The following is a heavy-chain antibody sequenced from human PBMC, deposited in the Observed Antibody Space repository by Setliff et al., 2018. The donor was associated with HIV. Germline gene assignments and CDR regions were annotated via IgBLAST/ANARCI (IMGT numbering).Heavy chain of an antibody. V-gene: IGHV4-39*01. D-gene: IGHD3-10*01. J-gene: IGHJ4*02. Sequence: TLSLTCTVSGGSISSSSYYWGWIRQPPGKGLEWIGSSFNDGRTYYNPSLKSRVTIPMDTSTNQFSLKLASVTAADTAVYFCARHFPSISLFFGDPGPFDRWGQGALVTVSS. CDR2: SFNDGRT. CDR1: GGSISSSSYY. CDR3: ARHFPSISLFFGDPGPFDR.